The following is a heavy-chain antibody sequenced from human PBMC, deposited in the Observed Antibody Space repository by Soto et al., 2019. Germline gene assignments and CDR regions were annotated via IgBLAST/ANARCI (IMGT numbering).Heavy chain of an antibody. D-gene: IGHD3-10*01. V-gene: IGHV1-69*06. CDR1: GGTLPDYS. CDR2: FVPVFDSS. CDR3: AGAEASIYYFHITNPHYSY. Sequence: SVKVSCKASGGTLPDYSIDWVRQAPGQGLEWLGRFVPVFDSSSFAPKFQGRLTLTADKSADTAYMELSSLKSEGTAIYFCAGAEASIYYFHITNPHYSYWG. J-gene: IGHJ4*01.